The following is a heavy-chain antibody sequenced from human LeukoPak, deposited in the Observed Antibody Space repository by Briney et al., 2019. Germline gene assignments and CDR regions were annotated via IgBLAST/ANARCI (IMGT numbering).Heavy chain of an antibody. D-gene: IGHD2-15*01. CDR1: GYSISSGYY. V-gene: IGHV4-38-2*01. CDR3: GRKAGDCGGGSCYSIDY. CDR2: IYHSGST. J-gene: IGHJ4*02. Sequence: SETLSLTCAVSGYSISSGYYWGWIRQPPGKGLEWIGSIYHSGSTYYNPSLKSRVTISVDTSKNQFSLKLSSVTAADTAVYYCGRKAGDCGGGSCYSIDYWGQGTLVTVSS.